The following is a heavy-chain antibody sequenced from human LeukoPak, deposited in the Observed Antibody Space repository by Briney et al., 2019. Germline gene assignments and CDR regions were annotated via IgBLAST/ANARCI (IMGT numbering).Heavy chain of an antibody. V-gene: IGHV4-4*07. CDR3: ARGAGNSSSWYRYYYYYYMDV. CDR2: IYTSGST. CDR1: GGSISSYY. J-gene: IGHJ6*03. Sequence: SETLSLTCTVSGGSISSYYWSWIRQPAGKGLEWIGRIYTSGSTNYNPSLKSRVTISVDTSKNQFSLKLSSVTAADTAVYYCARGAGNSSSWYRYYYYYYMDVWGKGTTVTVSS. D-gene: IGHD6-13*01.